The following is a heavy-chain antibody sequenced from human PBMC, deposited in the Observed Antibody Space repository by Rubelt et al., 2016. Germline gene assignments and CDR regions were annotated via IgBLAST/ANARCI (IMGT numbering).Heavy chain of an antibody. CDR1: GYTFTSYY. CDR3: ARTKTVEMATIPLAY. CDR2: INPSGGST. V-gene: IGHV1-46*01. J-gene: IGHJ4*02. Sequence: QVQLVQSGAEVKKPGASVEVSCKASGYTFTSYYMHWVRQAPGQGLEWMGIINPSGGSTSYAKKFQGRVTMTRDTSTSTVYMELSSLRSEDTAVYYCARTKTVEMATIPLAYWGQGTLVTVSS. D-gene: IGHD5-24*01.